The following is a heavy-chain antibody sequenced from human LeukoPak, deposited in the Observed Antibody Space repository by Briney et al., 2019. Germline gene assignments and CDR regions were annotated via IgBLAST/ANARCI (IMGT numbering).Heavy chain of an antibody. V-gene: IGHV3-30*03. J-gene: IGHJ5*02. CDR3: ARDPTNRVVINPNWFDP. Sequence: PGRSLRLSCAASGFTFDSYGMHWVRQAPGKGLEWVAVISHDGSTIYYADSVEGRFTISRDNSDNTLFLQMNSLRAEDTAVYYCARDPTNRVVINPNWFDPWGQGTLVTVSS. D-gene: IGHD3-22*01. CDR2: ISHDGSTI. CDR1: GFTFDSYG.